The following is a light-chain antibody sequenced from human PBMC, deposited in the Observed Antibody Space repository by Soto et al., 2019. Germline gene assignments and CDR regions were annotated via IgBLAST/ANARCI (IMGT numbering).Light chain of an antibody. CDR2: RAS. V-gene: IGKV3-15*01. Sequence: EIVMTQSPATLSVSPGERATLSCRASQSVGSNLAWYQQKRCQAPRLLIYRASTRATGIPARFSGSGSGTEFTLTIGSLQSEDFAVYYCQQYKDWPPLTFGGGTKVEIK. CDR1: QSVGSN. J-gene: IGKJ4*01. CDR3: QQYKDWPPLT.